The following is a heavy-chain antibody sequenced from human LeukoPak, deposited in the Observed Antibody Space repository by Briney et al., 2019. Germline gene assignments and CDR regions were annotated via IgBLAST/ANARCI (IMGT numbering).Heavy chain of an antibody. V-gene: IGHV3-33*01. CDR1: GFTFSSYG. CDR2: IWYDGSNK. Sequence: GGSLRLHCAASGFTFSSYGMHWVRQAPGKGLEWVAVIWYDGSNKYYADSVKGRFTISRDNPKNTLYLQMNSLRAEDTAVYYCARDMKPRGYSYGYSAFDIWGQGTMVTVSS. J-gene: IGHJ3*02. D-gene: IGHD5-18*01. CDR3: ARDMKPRGYSYGYSAFDI.